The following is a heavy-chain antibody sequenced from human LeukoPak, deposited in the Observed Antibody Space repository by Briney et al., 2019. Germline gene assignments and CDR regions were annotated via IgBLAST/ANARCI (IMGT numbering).Heavy chain of an antibody. V-gene: IGHV3-23*01. Sequence: GGSLRLSCSASGFIFSSYVMSWVRQAPGKGLQWLSSIRSTGDKIFYADSVKGRFTISRDNSKNTLYLQMNSLRAEDTAVYYCARDSGGNSEYWGQGTLVTVSS. CDR1: GFIFSSYV. CDR2: IRSTGDKI. CDR3: ARDSGGNSEY. J-gene: IGHJ4*02. D-gene: IGHD2-15*01.